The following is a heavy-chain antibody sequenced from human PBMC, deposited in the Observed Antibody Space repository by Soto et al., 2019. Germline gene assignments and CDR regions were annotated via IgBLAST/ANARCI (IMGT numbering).Heavy chain of an antibody. CDR3: VRGGSSSWYLHWFDP. CDR2: IWYDGSNK. D-gene: IGHD6-13*01. J-gene: IGHJ5*02. CDR1: GFTFSSYG. Sequence: QVQLVESGGGVVQPGRSLRLSCAASGFTFSSYGMHWVRQAPGKGLEWVAVIWYDGSNKYYADSVKGRFTISRDNSKNTLYLQMNSLRAEDTAVYYCVRGGSSSWYLHWFDPWGQGTLVTVSS. V-gene: IGHV3-33*01.